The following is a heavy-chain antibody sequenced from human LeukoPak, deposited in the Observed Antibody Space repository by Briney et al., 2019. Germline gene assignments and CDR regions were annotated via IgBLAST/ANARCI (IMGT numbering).Heavy chain of an antibody. CDR2: INHSGST. CDR1: GYSISSGYY. J-gene: IGHJ3*02. V-gene: IGHV4-38-2*02. Sequence: SETLSLTCTVSGYSISSGYYWGWIRQPPGKGLEWIGEINHSGSTNYNPSLKSRVTISVDTSKNQFSLKLSSVTAADTAVYYCARSPLALGIRGAFDSWGQGTMVTVSA. CDR3: ARSPLALGIRGAFDS. D-gene: IGHD7-27*01.